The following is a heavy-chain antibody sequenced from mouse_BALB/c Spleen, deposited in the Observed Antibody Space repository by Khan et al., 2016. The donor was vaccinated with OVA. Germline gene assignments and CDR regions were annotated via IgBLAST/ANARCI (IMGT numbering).Heavy chain of an antibody. Sequence: EVELVESGGGLVKPGGSLKLSCAASGFTFSSFAMSWVRQTPEKRLEWVATINSDGTYTYYPDSVKGRFTISRANAKHTLYLQMNSLRSEDTAMYYCARHNFGPFAYWGQGTLVTVSA. V-gene: IGHV5-9-3*01. J-gene: IGHJ3*01. CDR2: INSDGTYT. CDR1: GFTFSSFA. CDR3: ARHNFGPFAY. D-gene: IGHD1-3*01.